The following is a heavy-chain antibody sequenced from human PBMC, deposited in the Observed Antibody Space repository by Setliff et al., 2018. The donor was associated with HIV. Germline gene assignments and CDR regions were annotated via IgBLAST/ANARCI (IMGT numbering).Heavy chain of an antibody. D-gene: IGHD2-21*02. CDR3: MREATARAGDF. V-gene: IGHV3-30*04. J-gene: IGHJ4*02. CDR1: GFTFYSYT. CDR2: ISYGGDNK. Sequence: GGSLRLSCAASGFTFYSYTMHWVRQAPGKGLEWLTLISYGGDNKRYADSVKGRFTISRDNSKDTLYLQLNSMRPADTAIYYCMREATARAGDFWGQGALVTVSS.